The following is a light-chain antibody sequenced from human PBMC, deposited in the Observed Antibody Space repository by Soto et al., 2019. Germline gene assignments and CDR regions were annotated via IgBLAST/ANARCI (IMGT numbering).Light chain of an antibody. V-gene: IGLV2-8*01. J-gene: IGLJ1*01. CDR2: EVS. CDR3: SSYAGSNYV. Sequence: QSVLTQPPYASGSPGQSVNISCTGTSSDVGGYNYVSWYQQHPGKAPKLMIYEVSKRPSGVPDRFSGSKSGNTASLTVSGLQAEDEADYYCSSYAGSNYVFGTGTKLTVL. CDR1: SSDVGGYNY.